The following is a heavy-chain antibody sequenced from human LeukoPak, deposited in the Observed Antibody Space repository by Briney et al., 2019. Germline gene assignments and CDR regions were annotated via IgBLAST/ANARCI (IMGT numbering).Heavy chain of an antibody. CDR3: AGSDTTGYSPREWDYWYFDL. V-gene: IGHV3-20*04. CDR2: IKWDGGRT. D-gene: IGHD3-9*01. J-gene: IGHJ2*01. CDR1: GFTFDDHG. Sequence: GGSLRLSCAASGFTFDDHGMSWVRHAPGKGLEWVSGIKWDGGRTGYADSVKGRFTISRDNAKNSVYLQMNSLRAEDTAVYYCAGSDTTGYSPREWDYWYFDLWGRGTLVTVSS.